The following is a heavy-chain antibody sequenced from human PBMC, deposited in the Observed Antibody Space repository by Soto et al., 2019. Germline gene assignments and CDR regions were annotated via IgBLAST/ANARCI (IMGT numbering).Heavy chain of an antibody. J-gene: IGHJ5*02. Sequence: QVQLVQSGAEVKKPGASVKVSCKASGYTFTSYGSSWVRQAPGQGLEWMGWISAYNGNTNYAQKLQGRVTMTTDTSTSTAYMELRSLRSDDTAVYYCAILHLEYGEYPKNWFDPWGQGTLVTVSS. D-gene: IGHD4-17*01. V-gene: IGHV1-18*01. CDR2: ISAYNGNT. CDR1: GYTFTSYG. CDR3: AILHLEYGEYPKNWFDP.